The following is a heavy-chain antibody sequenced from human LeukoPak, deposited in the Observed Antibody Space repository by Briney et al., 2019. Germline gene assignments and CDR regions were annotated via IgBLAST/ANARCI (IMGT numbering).Heavy chain of an antibody. CDR3: AREGGQWLVPY. D-gene: IGHD6-19*01. V-gene: IGHV3-30-3*01. Sequence: GGSLRLSCAASGFTFSSYAMHWVRQAPGKGLEWVAVISYDGSNKYYADSVKGRFTISRDNSKNTLYLQMNSLRAEDTAVYYCAREGGQWLVPYWGQGTLVTVSS. J-gene: IGHJ4*02. CDR1: GFTFSSYA. CDR2: ISYDGSNK.